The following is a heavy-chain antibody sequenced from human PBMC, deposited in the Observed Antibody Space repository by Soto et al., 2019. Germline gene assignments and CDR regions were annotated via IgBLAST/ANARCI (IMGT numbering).Heavy chain of an antibody. Sequence: GASVKVSCTASGYTFTTYVMHWVRQAPGQRLEWMGWLNAGNDNTEYSQKLQGRVTITRDTSASTVYMELSSLSSEDTAVYYCARVGQNYYGMDVWGQGTTVTVSS. V-gene: IGHV1-3*01. J-gene: IGHJ6*02. CDR1: GYTFTTYV. CDR3: ARVGQNYYGMDV. D-gene: IGHD3-3*01. CDR2: LNAGNDNT.